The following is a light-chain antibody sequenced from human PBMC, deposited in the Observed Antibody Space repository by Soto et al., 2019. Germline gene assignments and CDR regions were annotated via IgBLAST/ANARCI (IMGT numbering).Light chain of an antibody. J-gene: IGLJ2*01. V-gene: IGLV1-44*01. CDR1: TSNIGSNP. CDR2: NDN. Sequence: QAVVTQPPSASGTPGQRVTISCSGSTSNIGSNPVNWYQQLPGAAPKLLIYNDNQRPSGVPDRFSGSKSGTSASLAISGLQSEDEAEYYCAAWDDSLNGVIFGGGTKVTVL. CDR3: AAWDDSLNGVI.